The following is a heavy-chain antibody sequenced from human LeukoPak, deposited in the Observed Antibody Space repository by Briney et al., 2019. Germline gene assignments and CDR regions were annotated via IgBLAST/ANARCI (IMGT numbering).Heavy chain of an antibody. J-gene: IGHJ4*02. CDR3: ARLGWELPEDY. CDR2: INPNSGGT. V-gene: IGHV1-2*02. D-gene: IGHD1-26*01. CDR1: GYTFTNYD. Sequence: ASVKVSCKASGYTFTNYDINWVRQATGQGLEWMGWINPNSGGTNYAQKFQGRVTMTRDTSISTAYMELSRLRSDDTAVYYCARLGWELPEDYWGQGTLVTVSS.